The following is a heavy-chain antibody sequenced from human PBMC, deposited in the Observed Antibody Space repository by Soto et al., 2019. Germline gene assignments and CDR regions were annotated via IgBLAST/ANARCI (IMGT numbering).Heavy chain of an antibody. D-gene: IGHD3-22*01. CDR1: GYSFTTYW. Sequence: PGESLKISCKGSGYSFTTYWIGWVRQMPGKGLEWMGIINPADSDTRYSPSFQGQVTVSVDKSITTAYLQWSSLKASDTAMYYCVRPDSRGYYLNWGQGTLVTVSS. CDR2: INPADSDT. CDR3: VRPDSRGYYLN. V-gene: IGHV5-51*01. J-gene: IGHJ4*02.